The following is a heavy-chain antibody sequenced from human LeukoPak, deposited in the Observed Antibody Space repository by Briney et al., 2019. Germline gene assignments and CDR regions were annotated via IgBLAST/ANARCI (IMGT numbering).Heavy chain of an antibody. CDR3: ARSMVRGVIWGGGYYFDY. J-gene: IGHJ4*02. CDR1: GYSFTSYW. CDR2: IYPGDSDT. D-gene: IGHD3-10*01. V-gene: IGHV5-51*01. Sequence: RAGESLKISCKGSGYSFTSYWIGWVRQMPGKGLEWMGIIYPGDSDTRYSPSFQGQVTISADKSISTAYLQWSSLKASDTAMYYCARSMVRGVIWGGGYYFDYWGQGTLVTVSS.